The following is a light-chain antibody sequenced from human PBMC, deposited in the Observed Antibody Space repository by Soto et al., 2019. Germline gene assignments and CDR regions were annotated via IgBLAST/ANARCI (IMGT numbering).Light chain of an antibody. Sequence: ELVLTQSPATLSLSPGERATLSCRASQSVSSYLAWYQQKPGQAPRLLISEASKRAPGIPARFSGSGSGTDFTLSISSLEPDDFAVYYCLQSSNWPPYTFGQGTKLEIK. CDR3: LQSSNWPPYT. V-gene: IGKV3-11*01. CDR1: QSVSSY. CDR2: EAS. J-gene: IGKJ2*01.